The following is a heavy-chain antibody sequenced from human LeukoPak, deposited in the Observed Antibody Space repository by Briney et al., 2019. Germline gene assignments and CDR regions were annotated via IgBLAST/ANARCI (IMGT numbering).Heavy chain of an antibody. CDR1: GYTFTNYA. J-gene: IGHJ4*02. D-gene: IGHD3-22*01. CDR3: ARSYYYDSSGRPLDY. Sequence: ASVKVSCKASGYTFTNYAVHWVRQAPGQRLEWMGWINAGNGNTKYSQKFQGSVIITRDTSASTAYMELSSLRSEDTALYYCARSYYYDSSGRPLDYWGQGTLVAVSS. CDR2: INAGNGNT. V-gene: IGHV1-3*01.